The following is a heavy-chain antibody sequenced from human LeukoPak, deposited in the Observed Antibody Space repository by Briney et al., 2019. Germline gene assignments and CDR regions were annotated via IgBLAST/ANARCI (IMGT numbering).Heavy chain of an antibody. Sequence: GGSLRLSCAASGFTFSNYGMTWVRQAPGKGLEWVSAISGSGGSTYYADSVKGRFTISRDNSKNTLYLQMNSLRAEDTAVYYCAKDPERWLQLRLGFSDWGQGTLVTVSS. V-gene: IGHV3-23*01. D-gene: IGHD5-24*01. CDR3: AKDPERWLQLRLGFSD. J-gene: IGHJ4*02. CDR2: ISGSGGST. CDR1: GFTFSNYG.